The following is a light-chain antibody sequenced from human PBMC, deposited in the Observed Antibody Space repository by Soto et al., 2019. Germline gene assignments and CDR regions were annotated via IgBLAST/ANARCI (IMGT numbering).Light chain of an antibody. Sequence: EIVFPRVPATPPSFPGERSTPSCRASQAVNTRLAWYQHKPGQAPRLLIYGASNRATGIPDRFSGSGSGTDFTLTISRLEPEDFAVYYCQQYGSSGTFGQGTKVDIK. CDR2: GAS. J-gene: IGKJ1*01. CDR3: QQYGSSGT. V-gene: IGKV3-20*01. CDR1: QAVNTR.